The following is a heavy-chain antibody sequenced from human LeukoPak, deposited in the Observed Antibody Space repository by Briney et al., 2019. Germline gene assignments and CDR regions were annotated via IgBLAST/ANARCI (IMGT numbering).Heavy chain of an antibody. J-gene: IGHJ3*02. CDR3: ARGSGITGTNDAFDI. CDR2: ISSSSSYI. V-gene: IGHV3-21*01. Sequence: PGGSLRLSCAASGFTFSSYSMNWVRPAPGKGLEGVSSISSSSSYIYYADSVKGRFTISRDNAKNSLYLQMNSLRAEDTAVYYCARGSGITGTNDAFDIWGQGTMVTVSS. D-gene: IGHD1-20*01. CDR1: GFTFSSYS.